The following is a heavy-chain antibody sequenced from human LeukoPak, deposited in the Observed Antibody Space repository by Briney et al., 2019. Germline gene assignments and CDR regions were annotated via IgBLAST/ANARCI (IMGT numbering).Heavy chain of an antibody. Sequence: GGSLRLSCAASGFTFSSYSMNWVRQAPGKGLEWVSSISSSSSYIYYADSVKGRFTISRDNAKNSLYLQMNSLGPEDTAVYYCARESLFSGASFDYWGQGTLVTVSS. CDR1: GFTFSSYS. CDR3: ARESLFSGASFDY. V-gene: IGHV3-21*01. D-gene: IGHD2-15*01. J-gene: IGHJ4*02. CDR2: ISSSSSYI.